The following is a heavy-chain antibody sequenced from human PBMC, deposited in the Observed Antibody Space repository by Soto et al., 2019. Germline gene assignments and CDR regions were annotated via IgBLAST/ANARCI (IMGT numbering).Heavy chain of an antibody. CDR3: AIVDSP. Sequence: SETLSLTCAVSGGSISSGGYSWSWIRQPPGKGLEWIGYIYHSGSTYYNPSLKSRVTISVDRSKNQFSLKLSSVTSADTAVYYGAIVDSPWGQGTLVSVSS. CDR1: GGSISSGGYS. J-gene: IGHJ5*02. V-gene: IGHV4-30-2*01. D-gene: IGHD3-9*01. CDR2: IYHSGST.